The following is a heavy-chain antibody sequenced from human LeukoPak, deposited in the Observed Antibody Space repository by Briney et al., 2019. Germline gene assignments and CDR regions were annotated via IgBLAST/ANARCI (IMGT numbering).Heavy chain of an antibody. D-gene: IGHD6-6*01. CDR2: IYYSGST. CDR3: ARGTRLVAARQGGGYFDY. V-gene: IGHV4-59*01. J-gene: IGHJ4*02. Sequence: SETLSLTCTVSGGSISSYYWSWIRQPPGEGLEWIGYIYYSGSTNYNPSLKSRVTISVDTSKSQFSLKLSSVTAADTAVYYCARGTRLVAARQGGGYFDYWGQGTLVTVSS. CDR1: GGSISSYY.